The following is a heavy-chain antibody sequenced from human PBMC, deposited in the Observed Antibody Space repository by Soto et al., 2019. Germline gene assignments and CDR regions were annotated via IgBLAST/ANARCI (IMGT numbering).Heavy chain of an antibody. D-gene: IGHD6-19*01. V-gene: IGHV4-59*01. Sequence: QLQLQESGPGLVKPSETLSLTCTVSGGSISGYYWTWIRQPPGKGLEWIGYIFYSGVTNYNPSLKSRVTLSVDTSKNQFSLKLRSVTAAGTAVYYCARVGSSGWSPDYWGRGTLVTVS. CDR2: IFYSGVT. J-gene: IGHJ4*02. CDR3: ARVGSSGWSPDY. CDR1: GGSISGYY.